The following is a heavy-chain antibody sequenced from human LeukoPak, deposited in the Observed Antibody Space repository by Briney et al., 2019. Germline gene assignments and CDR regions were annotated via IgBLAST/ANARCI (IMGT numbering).Heavy chain of an antibody. J-gene: IGHJ2*01. V-gene: IGHV3-64*01. Sequence: GGSLRLSCAASGFTFSSYAMHWVRQAPGKGLEYVSAISSNGGSTYYANSVKGRFTISRDNSKNTLYLQMGSLRAEDTAMYYCVRDVVGVTAVAFDLWGRGTLVTVSS. CDR3: VRDVVGVTAVAFDL. CDR1: GFTFSSYA. D-gene: IGHD2-21*02. CDR2: ISSNGGST.